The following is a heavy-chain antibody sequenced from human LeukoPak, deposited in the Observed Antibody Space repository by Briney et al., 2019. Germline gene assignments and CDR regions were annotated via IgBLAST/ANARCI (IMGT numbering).Heavy chain of an antibody. J-gene: IGHJ3*02. CDR1: GGSISSSDYY. CDR3: ARDRIAVAGLGWFAFDI. Sequence: SETLSLTCSVSGGSISSSDYYWGWIGQPPGKGLEWIGSIYYSGSTYYNPSLKSRVIISVDTSKNQFSLKLSSVTAADTAVYYCARDRIAVAGLGWFAFDIWGQGTMVTVSS. V-gene: IGHV4-39*02. CDR2: IYYSGST. D-gene: IGHD6-19*01.